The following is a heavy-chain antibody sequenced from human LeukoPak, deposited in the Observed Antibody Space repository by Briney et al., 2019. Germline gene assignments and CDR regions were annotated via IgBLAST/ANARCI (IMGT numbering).Heavy chain of an antibody. J-gene: IGHJ4*02. V-gene: IGHV3-23*01. CDR2: ISGSGAST. CDR3: AKMVREFYTISYYFDY. Sequence: GGSLRLSCAVSGFTFSSYAMNWVRQAPGKGLECASGISGSGASTYYADSVKGRFTISRNNSKNTLYLQMNSLRAKDTAVYYCAKMVREFYTISYYFDYWGQGTLVTVSS. D-gene: IGHD2-8*01. CDR1: GFTFSSYA.